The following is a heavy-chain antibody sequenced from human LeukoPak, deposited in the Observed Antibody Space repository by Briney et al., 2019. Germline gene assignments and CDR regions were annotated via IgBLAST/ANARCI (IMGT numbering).Heavy chain of an antibody. Sequence: GASVKVSCKASGYTFTSYGISWVRQAPGQGLEWMGWISAYNGNTNYAQKLQGRVTMTTDTSTSTAYMELRSLRSDDTAVYYCARTAMITFGGVIVIGPGIDYWGQGTLVTVSS. D-gene: IGHD3-16*02. V-gene: IGHV1-18*01. CDR3: ARTAMITFGGVIVIGPGIDY. CDR1: GYTFTSYG. J-gene: IGHJ4*02. CDR2: ISAYNGNT.